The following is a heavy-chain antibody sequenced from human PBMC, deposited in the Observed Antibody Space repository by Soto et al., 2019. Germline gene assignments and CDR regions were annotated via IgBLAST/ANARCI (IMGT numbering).Heavy chain of an antibody. D-gene: IGHD2-2*01. V-gene: IGHV3-7*01. CDR1: GFTFSSYW. Sequence: PGRSLRLSCAASGFTFSSYWMSWVRQPPGKGLEWVANIKQGGSEKYYVDSVKGRFTISRDNAKNSLYLQMNSLRAEDTAVYYCARLHCSSTSCYHYYYYYYMDVWGKGTTVTGSS. CDR3: ARLHCSSTSCYHYYYYYYMDV. J-gene: IGHJ6*03. CDR2: IKQGGSEK.